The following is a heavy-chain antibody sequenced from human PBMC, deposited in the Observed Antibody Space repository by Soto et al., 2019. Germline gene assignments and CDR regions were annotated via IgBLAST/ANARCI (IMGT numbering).Heavy chain of an antibody. J-gene: IGHJ6*03. Sequence: GGSLRLSCAASGFTFSSYAMSWVRQAPGKGLEWVSAISGSGGSTYYADSVKGRFTISRDNSKNTLYLQMNSLRAEDTAVYYCAKGSKAWDSDYYYMDVWGKGTTVTVSS. CDR2: ISGSGGST. D-gene: IGHD1-26*01. CDR1: GFTFSSYA. CDR3: AKGSKAWDSDYYYMDV. V-gene: IGHV3-23*01.